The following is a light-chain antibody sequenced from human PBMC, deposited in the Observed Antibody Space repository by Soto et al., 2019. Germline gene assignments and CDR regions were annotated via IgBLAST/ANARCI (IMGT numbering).Light chain of an antibody. CDR2: DNN. J-gene: IGLJ2*01. CDR1: SSNIGNEY. CDR3: GTWNGSLSAVV. V-gene: IGLV1-51*01. Sequence: QSVLTQPPSVSAAPGQKVTIACSGSSSNIGNEYVSWYQQLPGTAPKLLFYDNNQRPSGIPDRFSGSKSGTSATLGITGLQTGDEADYYCGTWNGSLSAVVFGGGTKLTVL.